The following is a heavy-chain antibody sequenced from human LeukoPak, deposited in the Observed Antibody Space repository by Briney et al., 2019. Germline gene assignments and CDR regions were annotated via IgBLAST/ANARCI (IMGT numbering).Heavy chain of an antibody. D-gene: IGHD6-6*01. Sequence: EASVKVSCKASGYTFTGYYMHWVRQAPGQRLEWMGWINPNSGGTNYAQKFQGRVTMTRDTSISTAYMELSRLRSDDTAVYYCARTDSSSSYWYFDYWGQGTLVTVSS. CDR3: ARTDSSSSYWYFDY. V-gene: IGHV1-2*02. J-gene: IGHJ4*02. CDR2: INPNSGGT. CDR1: GYTFTGYY.